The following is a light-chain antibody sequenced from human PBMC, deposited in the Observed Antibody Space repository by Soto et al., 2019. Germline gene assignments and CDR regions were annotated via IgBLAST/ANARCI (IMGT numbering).Light chain of an antibody. V-gene: IGKV3-11*01. CDR1: QSISSY. J-gene: IGKJ4*01. CDR3: PQRSNWPSLT. CDR2: DAS. Sequence: EIVLTQSPATLSLSPGERATLSCRASQSISSYLAWYQQKPGQAPRLLIYDASNRATGIPARYSGSGSGTACTLAITLLLHEDFAVYYCPQRSNWPSLTFGGGTKVEIK.